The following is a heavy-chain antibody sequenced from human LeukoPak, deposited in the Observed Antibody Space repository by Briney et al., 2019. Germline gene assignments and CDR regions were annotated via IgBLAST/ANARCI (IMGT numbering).Heavy chain of an antibody. Sequence: PSETLSLTCSVSGGSISSGNYYWSWLRQPPGKGLEWIGYIYYSGSTHYNPSLKSRITISVDTSKNQFSLKLSSVTAADTAVYYCARESPTGYCSGDSCYYGGLDCWGQGTLVTVSS. D-gene: IGHD2-15*01. CDR2: IYYSGST. V-gene: IGHV4-30-4*01. CDR3: ARESPTGYCSGDSCYYGGLDC. J-gene: IGHJ4*02. CDR1: GGSISSGNYY.